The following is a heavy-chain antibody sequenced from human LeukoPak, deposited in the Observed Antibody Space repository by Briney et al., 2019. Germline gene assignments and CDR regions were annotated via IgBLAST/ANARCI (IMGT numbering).Heavy chain of an antibody. CDR3: AKRSPGTYYAPPDF. D-gene: IGHD3-10*01. CDR1: GFTFSSYG. CDR2: TSYDGSNK. Sequence: GRSLRLSCAASGFTFSSYGMHWVRQAPGKGLEWVAVTSYDGSNKNYADSVKGRFTISRDNSKNTLYLQMNSLRAEDTAVYYCAKRSPGTYYAPPDFWGQGTLVTVSS. J-gene: IGHJ4*02. V-gene: IGHV3-30*18.